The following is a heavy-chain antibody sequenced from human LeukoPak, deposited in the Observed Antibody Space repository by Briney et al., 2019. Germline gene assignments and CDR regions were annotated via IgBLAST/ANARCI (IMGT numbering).Heavy chain of an antibody. Sequence: PSETLSLTCTVSGGSISSGSYYWSWIRQPAGKGLEWIGRIHTSGSTNYNPSPKSRVTVSVDTSRNQFSLMLRSVTAADTAVYYCAREIAPAGTCEYWGQGTLVTVSS. V-gene: IGHV4-61*02. CDR1: GGSISSGSYY. D-gene: IGHD6-13*01. CDR2: IHTSGST. CDR3: AREIAPAGTCEY. J-gene: IGHJ4*02.